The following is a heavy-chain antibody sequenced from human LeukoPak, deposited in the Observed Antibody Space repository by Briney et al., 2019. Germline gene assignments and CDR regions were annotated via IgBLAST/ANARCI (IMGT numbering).Heavy chain of an antibody. Sequence: GGSLRLSCAASEFTFSSYGMHWVRQAPGKGLEWVAVISYDGSNKYYADSVKGRFTISRDNSKNTLYLQMNSLRAEDTAVYYCAKVQPPHCSSTSCYDAFDIWGQGTMVTVSS. D-gene: IGHD2-2*01. CDR2: ISYDGSNK. CDR1: EFTFSSYG. CDR3: AKVQPPHCSSTSCYDAFDI. V-gene: IGHV3-30*18. J-gene: IGHJ3*02.